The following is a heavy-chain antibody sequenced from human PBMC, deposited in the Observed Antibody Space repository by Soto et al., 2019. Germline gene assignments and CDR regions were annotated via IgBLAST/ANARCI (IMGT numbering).Heavy chain of an antibody. Sequence: PSETLSLTCTVSGGSISSSSYYWGWIRQPPGKGLEWIGSIYYSGSTYYNPSLKSRVTISVDTSKNQLSLKLSSVTAADTAVYYCARHGPYYYDSSGYYLFDYWGQGTLVTVSS. V-gene: IGHV4-39*01. J-gene: IGHJ4*02. CDR1: GGSISSSSYY. CDR2: IYYSGST. CDR3: ARHGPYYYDSSGYYLFDY. D-gene: IGHD3-22*01.